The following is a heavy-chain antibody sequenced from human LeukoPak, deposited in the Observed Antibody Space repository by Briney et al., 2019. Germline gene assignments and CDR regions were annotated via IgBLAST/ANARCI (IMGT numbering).Heavy chain of an antibody. D-gene: IGHD4-17*01. CDR3: ARDRNYGDFFDY. Sequence: SETLSLTCAVSGGSISSSNWWSWVRQPPGKGLEWIGNIYHSGSTYYNPSLKSRVTISVDTSKNQFSLKLSSVTAADTAVYYCARDRNYGDFFDYWGQGTLVTVSS. CDR2: IYHSGST. J-gene: IGHJ4*02. CDR1: GGSISSSNW. V-gene: IGHV4-4*02.